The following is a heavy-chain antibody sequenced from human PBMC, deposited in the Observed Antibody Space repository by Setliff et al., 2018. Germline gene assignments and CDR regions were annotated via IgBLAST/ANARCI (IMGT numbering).Heavy chain of an antibody. V-gene: IGHV4-39*01. Sequence: SETLSLTCTVSGGSINSGSYFWAWIRQPPGKGLEWIGSIHYSGSTYYNASLKSRLTISVDTSKSQFSLRLNSVTAADTAVYYCARTGTKRYFDYWGQGALVTVSS. CDR3: ARTGTKRYFDY. J-gene: IGHJ4*02. D-gene: IGHD1-1*01. CDR1: GGSINSGSYF. CDR2: IHYSGST.